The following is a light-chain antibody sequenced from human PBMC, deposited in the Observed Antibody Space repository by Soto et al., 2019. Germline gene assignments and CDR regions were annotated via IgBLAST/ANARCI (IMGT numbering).Light chain of an antibody. CDR2: KAS. J-gene: IGKJ1*01. Sequence: DIQMTQSPSTLSASVGDRVTITCRASQTISSWLAWYQQKPGKAPKLLIYKASTLKSGLPSRFSGSGSGTEFTLTISSLQHDDFATYYCQHYNSYSEAFGQGTKVELK. CDR1: QTISSW. V-gene: IGKV1-5*03. CDR3: QHYNSYSEA.